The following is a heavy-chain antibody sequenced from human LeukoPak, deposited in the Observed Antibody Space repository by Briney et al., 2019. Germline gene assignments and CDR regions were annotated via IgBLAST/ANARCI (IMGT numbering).Heavy chain of an antibody. Sequence: GGSLRLSCAASGFTFSSYSMNWVRQAPGKGLEWVSYISSSSSTIYYADSVKGRFTISRDNAKNSVYLQMNSLRAEDTGVYYCARDRESSPSGYYLGGYNWFDPWGQGTLVTVSS. V-gene: IGHV3-48*04. D-gene: IGHD3-22*01. J-gene: IGHJ5*02. CDR1: GFTFSSYS. CDR2: ISSSSSTI. CDR3: ARDRESSPSGYYLGGYNWFDP.